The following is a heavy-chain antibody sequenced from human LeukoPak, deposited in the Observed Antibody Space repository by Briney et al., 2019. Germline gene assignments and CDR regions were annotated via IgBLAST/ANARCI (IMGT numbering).Heavy chain of an antibody. CDR3: ARHNYDSSAYDY. CDR2: IYYSGST. D-gene: IGHD3-22*01. Sequence: SETLSPTCTVSGGSISSGDYYWSWIRQPPGKGLEWIGYIYYSGSTYYNPSLKSRVTISVDTSKNQFSLKLSSVTAADTAVYYCARHNYDSSAYDYWGQGTLVTVSS. J-gene: IGHJ4*02. CDR1: GGSISSGDYY. V-gene: IGHV4-30-4*08.